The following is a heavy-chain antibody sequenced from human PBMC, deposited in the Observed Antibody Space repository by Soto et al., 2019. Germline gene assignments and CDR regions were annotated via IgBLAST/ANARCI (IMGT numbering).Heavy chain of an antibody. J-gene: IGHJ4*02. D-gene: IGHD3-22*01. Sequence: ASVKVSCKASGYTFTSYAMHWVRQAPGHRLEWMGWINAGNGNTKYSQKFQGRVTITRDTSASTAYMELSSLRSEDTAVYYCARERAYYYDSSGSLSTYYWGQGTLVTSPQ. CDR2: INAGNGNT. CDR1: GYTFTSYA. CDR3: ARERAYYYDSSGSLSTYY. V-gene: IGHV1-3*01.